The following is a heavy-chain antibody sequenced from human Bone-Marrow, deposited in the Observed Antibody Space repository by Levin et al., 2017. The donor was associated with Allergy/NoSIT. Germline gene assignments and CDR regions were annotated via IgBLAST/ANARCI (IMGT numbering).Heavy chain of an antibody. CDR3: ARDLSGGLPDAFDI. J-gene: IGHJ3*02. Sequence: ASVKVSCKASGYSFTSYYLHWVRQAPGQGLEWMAIINPRGGSTTYAQKFQGRVTMTSDTSTSTVYLELTSLRSEDTAVYYCARDLSGGLPDAFDIWGQGTIVSVSS. CDR2: INPRGGST. CDR1: GYSFTSYY. V-gene: IGHV1-46*01. D-gene: IGHD1-1*01.